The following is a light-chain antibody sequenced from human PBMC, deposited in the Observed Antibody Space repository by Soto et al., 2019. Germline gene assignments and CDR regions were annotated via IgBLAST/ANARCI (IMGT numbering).Light chain of an antibody. CDR1: NIGSKS. Sequence: SYELTQPPSVSVAPGKTARITCGGNNIGSKSVHWYQQKPGQAPVLVIYYDSDRPSGIPERFSGSNSRNTATLTISRVEAGDEADYYCHVWDSSSDHPGVVFGGGTKLTVL. CDR2: YDS. V-gene: IGLV3-21*04. J-gene: IGLJ2*01. CDR3: HVWDSSSDHPGVV.